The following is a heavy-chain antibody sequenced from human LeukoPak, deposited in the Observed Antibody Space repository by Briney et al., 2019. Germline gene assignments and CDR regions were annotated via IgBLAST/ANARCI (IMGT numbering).Heavy chain of an antibody. CDR3: AREACRRCRDTAMVRLYGMDV. J-gene: IGHJ6*02. CDR2: INSDGSEG. V-gene: IGHV3-7*03. Sequence: GGSLRLSCAVSGFTFSGFWMSWSRQAPGKGLEWVASINSDGSEGYYADVVKGRFTISRDNAKNSLYLQINSLRAEDTAVYYCAREACRRCRDTAMVRLYGMDVWGQGTTVTVSS. CDR1: GFTFSGFW. D-gene: IGHD5-18*01.